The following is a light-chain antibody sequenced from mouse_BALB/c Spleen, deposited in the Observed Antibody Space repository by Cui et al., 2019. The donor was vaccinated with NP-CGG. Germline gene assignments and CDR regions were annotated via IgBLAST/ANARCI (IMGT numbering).Light chain of an antibody. Sequence: QAFVTPESALTTSPGETVTHTCRSSTGAVTTSNYANWIQEKPDHLFTGLIGGTNNRAPGVPARFSGSLIGDKAALTITGAQTEDEAIYFCALWYSNHWVFGGGTKLTVL. J-gene: IGLJ1*01. CDR2: GTN. CDR3: ALWYSNHWV. V-gene: IGLV1*01. CDR1: TGAVTTSNY.